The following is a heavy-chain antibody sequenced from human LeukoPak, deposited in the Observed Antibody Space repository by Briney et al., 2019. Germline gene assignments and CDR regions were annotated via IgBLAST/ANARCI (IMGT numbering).Heavy chain of an antibody. Sequence: SETLSLTCTGSGGSISSYYWSWIRQPPGKGLEWIGYIYYSGSTNYNPSLKSRVTIAVDTSKNQFSLKLSSVTAADTAVHYCARKVGGGYYTGSYYYYIDVWGKGTTVTVSS. J-gene: IGHJ6*03. CDR2: IYYSGST. CDR1: GGSISSYY. CDR3: ARKVGGGYYTGSYYYYIDV. D-gene: IGHD3-3*01. V-gene: IGHV4-59*01.